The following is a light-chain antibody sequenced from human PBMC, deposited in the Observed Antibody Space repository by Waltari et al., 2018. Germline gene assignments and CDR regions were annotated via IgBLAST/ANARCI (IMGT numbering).Light chain of an antibody. J-gene: IGKJ1*01. V-gene: IGKV1-8*01. CDR1: QGISSY. Sequence: AIRMTQSPSSLSASTGDRVTITCRASQGISSYLAWYQQKPGKAPKLLIYAASTLQSGGPSRVSGSGSGTDFTLTISCLQSEDCATYYCQQYYSYPRTFGQGTKVEIK. CDR3: QQYYSYPRT. CDR2: AAS.